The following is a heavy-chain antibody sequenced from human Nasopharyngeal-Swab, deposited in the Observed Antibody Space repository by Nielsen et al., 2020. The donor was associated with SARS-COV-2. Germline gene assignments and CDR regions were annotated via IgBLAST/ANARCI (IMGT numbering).Heavy chain of an antibody. J-gene: IGHJ5*02. Sequence: GESLKISCAASGFTLSSYWMHWVRQAPGKGLVWVSRINSDGSSTSYADSVKGRFTISRDNAKNTLYLQMNSLRAEDTAVYYCARAHIVVVPAAIVRPYNWFDPWGQGTLVTVSS. CDR1: GFTLSSYW. D-gene: IGHD2-2*01. V-gene: IGHV3-74*01. CDR2: INSDGSST. CDR3: ARAHIVVVPAAIVRPYNWFDP.